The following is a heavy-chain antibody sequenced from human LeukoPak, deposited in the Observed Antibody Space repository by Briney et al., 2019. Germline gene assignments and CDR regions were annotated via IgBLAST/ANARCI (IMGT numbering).Heavy chain of an antibody. Sequence: PSETLSLTCTVSGGSISSYYWSWIRQPPGKGLEWIGYIYYSGSTNYNTSLKSRVTISVDTSKNQFSLKLSSVTAADTAVYYCARGRYDFWSGYYYNWFDPWGQGTLVTVSS. CDR2: IYYSGST. CDR1: GGSISSYY. J-gene: IGHJ5*02. D-gene: IGHD3-3*01. V-gene: IGHV4-59*01. CDR3: ARGRYDFWSGYYYNWFDP.